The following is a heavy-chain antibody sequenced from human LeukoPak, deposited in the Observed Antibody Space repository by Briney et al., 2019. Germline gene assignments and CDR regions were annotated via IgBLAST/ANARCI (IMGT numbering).Heavy chain of an antibody. V-gene: IGHV1-69*04. CDR3: AAITAGMDV. D-gene: IGHD1-14*01. J-gene: IGHJ6*02. Sequence: SVKVSCKASGGTFSSYAISWVRQAPGQGLEWMGRIIPILGIANYAQKFQGRVTITADKPTSTAYMELSSLRSEDTAVYYCAAITAGMDVWGQGTTVTVSS. CDR2: IIPILGIA. CDR1: GGTFSSYA.